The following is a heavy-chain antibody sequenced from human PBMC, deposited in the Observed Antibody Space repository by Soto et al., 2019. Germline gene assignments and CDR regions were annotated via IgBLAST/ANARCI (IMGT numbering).Heavy chain of an antibody. CDR3: AGRYCSGGSCYNYYGMDV. CDR2: IVVGNGHT. Sequence: ASVKVSCKASGFTFGSSAVQWVRQARGQRLEWIGWIVVGNGHTNYAQKFQERVTITRDMSTGTAYMELSSLRSEDTAVYYCAGRYCSGGSCYNYYGMDVWGRGTTVTVSS. CDR1: GFTFGSSA. J-gene: IGHJ6*02. D-gene: IGHD2-15*01. V-gene: IGHV1-58*01.